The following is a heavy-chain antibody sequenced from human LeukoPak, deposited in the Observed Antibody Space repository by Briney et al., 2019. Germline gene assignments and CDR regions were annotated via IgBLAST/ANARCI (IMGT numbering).Heavy chain of an antibody. CDR2: IDAGNGNT. CDR3: ARVGATTAFDY. CDR1: GYTFTSYA. J-gene: IGHJ4*02. D-gene: IGHD1-26*01. V-gene: IGHV1-3*01. Sequence: GASVKVSCKASGYTFTSYAMHWVRQAPGQRLEWMGWIDAGNGNTKYSQKFQGRVTITRDTSASTAYMELSSLRSEDTAVYYCARVGATTAFDYWGQGTLVTVSS.